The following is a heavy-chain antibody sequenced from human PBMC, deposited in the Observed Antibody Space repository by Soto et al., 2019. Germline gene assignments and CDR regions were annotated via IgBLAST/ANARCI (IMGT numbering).Heavy chain of an antibody. V-gene: IGHV1-46*01. CDR2: INPSGGST. Sequence: ASVKVSCKASGYTFTSYYMHWVRQAPGQGLEWMGIINPSGGSTSYAQKFQGRVTMTRDTSTSTVYMELSSLRSEDTAVYYCAREAGWRLAARRFYCDYWGQGTMFIVSA. D-gene: IGHD6-6*01. CDR3: AREAGWRLAARRFYCDY. J-gene: IGHJ4*02. CDR1: GYTFTSYY.